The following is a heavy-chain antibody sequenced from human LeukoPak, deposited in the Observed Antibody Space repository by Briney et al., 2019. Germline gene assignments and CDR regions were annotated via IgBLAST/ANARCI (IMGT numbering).Heavy chain of an antibody. CDR2: ISYDGSNK. CDR3: AKGTYYYDSSGWRLMDV. D-gene: IGHD3-22*01. CDR1: GSTFSSYA. Sequence: PGRSLRLSCAASGSTFSSYAMHWVRQAPGKGLEWVAVISYDGSNKYYADSVKGRFTISRDNSKNTLYLQMNSLRAEDTAVYYCAKGTYYYDSSGWRLMDVWGQGTTVTVSS. V-gene: IGHV3-30*04. J-gene: IGHJ6*02.